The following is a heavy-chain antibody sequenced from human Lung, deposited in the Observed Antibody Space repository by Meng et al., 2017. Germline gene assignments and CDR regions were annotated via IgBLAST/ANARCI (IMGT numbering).Heavy chain of an antibody. CDR3: ARGPTTMAHDFDY. J-gene: IGHJ4*02. CDR1: GGYFCDYY. D-gene: IGHD4-11*01. CDR2: LNHSGST. V-gene: IGHV4-34*01. Sequence: LLQQVDDGSLKPSETLYLTCVVSGGYFCDYYWSWIRQPPGKGLEWIGELNHSGSTTYNPSLESRATISVDTPQNNLSLKLSSVTAADSSVYYCARGPTTMAHDFDYWGQGTLVTVSS.